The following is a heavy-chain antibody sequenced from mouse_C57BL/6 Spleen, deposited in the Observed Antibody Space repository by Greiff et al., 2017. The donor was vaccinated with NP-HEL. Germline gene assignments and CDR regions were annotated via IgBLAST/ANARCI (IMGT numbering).Heavy chain of an antibody. CDR1: GFTFSSYG. J-gene: IGHJ3*01. V-gene: IGHV5-6*02. CDR2: ISSGGSYT. D-gene: IGHD2-3*01. CDR3: ARHEGYYGDGFAY. Sequence: EVKLVESGGDLVKPGGSLKLSCAASGFTFSSYGMSWVRQTPDKRLEWVATISSGGSYTYYPDSVKGRFTISRDNAKNTLYLQMSSLKSEDTAMYYCARHEGYYGDGFAYWGQGTLVTVSA.